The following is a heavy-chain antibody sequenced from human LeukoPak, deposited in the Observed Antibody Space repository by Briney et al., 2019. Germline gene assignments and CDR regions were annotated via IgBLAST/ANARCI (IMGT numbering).Heavy chain of an antibody. D-gene: IGHD1-26*01. J-gene: IGHJ4*02. V-gene: IGHV3-21*01. CDR2: ISSSSSYI. CDR1: GFTFSSYS. Sequence: GGSLRLSCTASGFTFSSYSMNWVRQAPGKGLEWVSSISSSSSYIYYADSVKGRFTISRDNAKNSLYLQMNSLRAEDTAVYYCAREYYEVGATEFDYWGQGTLVTVSS. CDR3: AREYYEVGATEFDY.